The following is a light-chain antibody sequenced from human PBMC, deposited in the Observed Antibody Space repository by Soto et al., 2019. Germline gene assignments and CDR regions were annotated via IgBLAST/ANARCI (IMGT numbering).Light chain of an antibody. V-gene: IGKV3-20*01. Sequence: EIVLTQSPGTLSLSPGERATLSCRASQSVGSRFLAWYQQKPGQAPRLLIYGASNRATGSPDRFSGSGSGTDFTLPISRLEPEYCAVYYCQQYGTSPPVAFGGGTKVEIK. J-gene: IGKJ4*01. CDR3: QQYGTSPPVA. CDR1: QSVGSRF. CDR2: GAS.